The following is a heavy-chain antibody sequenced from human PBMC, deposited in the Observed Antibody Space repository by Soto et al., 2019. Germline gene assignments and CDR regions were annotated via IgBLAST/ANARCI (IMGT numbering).Heavy chain of an antibody. D-gene: IGHD1-26*01. J-gene: IGHJ6*02. Sequence: TLSLTCDFSGYSISSTKWGGWIRHPPGRGLEWIGYIYYSGTTYYTPSLKSRVTMSVDSSKNQFSLKLSSVTAVDTAVYYCARTRGSKNYGMDVWGQGTSVTVSS. CDR3: ARTRGSKNYGMDV. CDR1: GYSISSTKW. V-gene: IGHV4-28*02. CDR2: IYYSGTT.